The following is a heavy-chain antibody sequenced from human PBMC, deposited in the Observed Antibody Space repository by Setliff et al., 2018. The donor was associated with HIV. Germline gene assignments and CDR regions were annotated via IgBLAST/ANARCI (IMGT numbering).Heavy chain of an antibody. J-gene: IGHJ5*02. V-gene: IGHV1-3*01. CDR3: ARDGGRGTPNNNWFDP. D-gene: IGHD3-16*01. CDR1: GYTFTSYA. Sequence: GASVKVSCKASGYTFTSYAMHWVRQAPGQRLEWMGWINAGNGNTEYSQKYQGRVTITRDTSASTAYMELSSLRSEDTAVYYCARDGGRGTPNNNWFDPWGQGTLVTVSS. CDR2: INAGNGNT.